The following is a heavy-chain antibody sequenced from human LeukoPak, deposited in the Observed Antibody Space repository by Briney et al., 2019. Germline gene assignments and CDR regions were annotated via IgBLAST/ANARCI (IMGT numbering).Heavy chain of an antibody. CDR1: GGSISSYY. CDR3: ARGSSGWHAASYYYGMDV. V-gene: IGHV4-4*07. J-gene: IGHJ6*02. Sequence: SETLSLTCTVSGGSISSYYWSWIRQPAGKGLEWIGRIYTSGSTNYNPSLKSRVTMSVDTSKNQFSLKLSSVTAADTAVYYCARGSSGWHAASYYYGMDVWGQGTTVTVSS. CDR2: IYTSGST. D-gene: IGHD6-19*01.